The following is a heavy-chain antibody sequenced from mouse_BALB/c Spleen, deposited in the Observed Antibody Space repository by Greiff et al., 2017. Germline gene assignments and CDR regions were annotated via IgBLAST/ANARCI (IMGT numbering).Heavy chain of an antibody. CDR1: GYTFTSYY. V-gene: IGHV1S56*01. D-gene: IGHD1-1*01. J-gene: IGHJ3*01. CDR3: ARGGSSDPWFAY. Sequence: QVQLKQSGPELVKPGASVRISCKASGYTFTSYYIHWVKQRPGQGLEWIGWIYPGNVNTKYNEKFKGKATLTADKSSSTAYMQLSSLTSEDSAVYFCARGGSSDPWFAYWGQGTLVTVSA. CDR2: IYPGNVNT.